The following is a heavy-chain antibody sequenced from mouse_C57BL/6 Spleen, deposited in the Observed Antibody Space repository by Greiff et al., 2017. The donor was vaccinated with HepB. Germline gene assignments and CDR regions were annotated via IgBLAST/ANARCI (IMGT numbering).Heavy chain of an antibody. D-gene: IGHD2-4*01. V-gene: IGHV1-59*01. CDR2: IDPSDSYT. CDR3: ARQYDYGGDWFAY. CDR1: GYTFTSYW. Sequence: VQLQQPGAELVRPGTSVKLSCKASGYTFTSYWMHWVKQRPGQGLEWIGVIDPSDSYTNYNQKFKGKATLTVDTSSSTAYMQLSSLTSEDSAVYYCARQYDYGGDWFAYWGQGTLVTVSA. J-gene: IGHJ3*01.